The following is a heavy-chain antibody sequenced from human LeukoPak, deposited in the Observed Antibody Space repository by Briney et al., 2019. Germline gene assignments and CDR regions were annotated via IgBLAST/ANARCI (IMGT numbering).Heavy chain of an antibody. D-gene: IGHD6-13*01. J-gene: IGHJ6*03. CDR3: ARDEIAAAGSGDYYYYYMDV. CDR2: IYSGGST. Sequence: PGGSLRLSCAASGFTVSSNYMSWVRQAPGKGLEWVSVIYSGGSTYYADSVKGRFTISRDNSKNALYLQMNSLRAEDTAVYYCARDEIAAAGSGDYYYYYMDVWGKGTTVTVSS. CDR1: GFTVSSNY. V-gene: IGHV3-53*01.